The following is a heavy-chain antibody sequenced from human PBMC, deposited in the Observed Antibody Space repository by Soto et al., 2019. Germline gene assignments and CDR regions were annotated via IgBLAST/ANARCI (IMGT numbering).Heavy chain of an antibody. CDR3: VRGGRFYGSGSYYSYYYGMDV. J-gene: IGHJ6*02. D-gene: IGHD3-10*01. CDR2: INHSGST. V-gene: IGHV4-34*01. Sequence: SETLSLTCAVYGGSFSGYYWSWIRQPPGKGLEWIGEINHSGSTNYNPSLKSRVTISVDTSKNQFSLKLSSVTAADTAVYYCVRGGRFYGSGSYYSYYYGMDVWGQGTTVTVSS. CDR1: GGSFSGYY.